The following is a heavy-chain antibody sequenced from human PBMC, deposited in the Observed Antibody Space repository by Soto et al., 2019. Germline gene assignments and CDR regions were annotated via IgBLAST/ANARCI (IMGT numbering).Heavy chain of an antibody. CDR1: GFTFSSYA. D-gene: IGHD3-3*01. J-gene: IGHJ6*02. CDR3: AKVITIFGVVHYGMDV. Sequence: LRLSCAASGFTFSSYAMSWVRQAPGKGLEWVSAISGSGGSTYYADSVKGRFTISRDNSKNTLYLQMNSLRAEDTAVYYCAKVITIFGVVHYGMDVWGQGTTVTVSS. V-gene: IGHV3-23*01. CDR2: ISGSGGST.